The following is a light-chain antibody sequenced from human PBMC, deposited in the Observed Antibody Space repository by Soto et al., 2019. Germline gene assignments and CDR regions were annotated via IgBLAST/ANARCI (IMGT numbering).Light chain of an antibody. Sequence: QSALTQPASVSGSPGQSITSSCTGTSSDIGAYNYVSWYQQHPGKAPKLMIYDVTYRPSGVSNRFSGSKSGNTASLTISGLQAEDEADYYCSSYTTNTNLIFGGGTKLTVL. CDR3: SSYTTNTNLI. J-gene: IGLJ2*01. CDR1: SSDIGAYNY. V-gene: IGLV2-14*01. CDR2: DVT.